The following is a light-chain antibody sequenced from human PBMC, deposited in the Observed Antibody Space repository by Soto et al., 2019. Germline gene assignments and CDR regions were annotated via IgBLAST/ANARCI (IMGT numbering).Light chain of an antibody. CDR2: DVI. J-gene: IGLJ3*02. CDR3: CSYAGIYTLV. CDR1: SSDIGGYNY. Sequence: QSVLTQPRSVSGSPGQSVTISCTGTSSDIGGYNYVSWYQQHPGKAPKLLIYDVIKRPSGVADRFSGSKSGNTASLTISGLQAEDEADYFCCSYAGIYTLVFGGGTKVTVL. V-gene: IGLV2-11*01.